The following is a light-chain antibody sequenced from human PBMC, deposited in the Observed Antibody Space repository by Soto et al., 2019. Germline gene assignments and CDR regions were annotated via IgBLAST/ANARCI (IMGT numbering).Light chain of an antibody. CDR3: QQAYSFPIT. Sequence: DIQGTQSPSSVSSSVADRFTITCLASQYIAAYLAWYQHKPGRAPELLIHAASSLQSGVPSRFSGSGSGTDFTLTINSLQPEDFATYYCQQAYSFPITFGQGTRLEI. CDR2: AAS. J-gene: IGKJ5*01. CDR1: QYIAAY. V-gene: IGKV1D-12*01.